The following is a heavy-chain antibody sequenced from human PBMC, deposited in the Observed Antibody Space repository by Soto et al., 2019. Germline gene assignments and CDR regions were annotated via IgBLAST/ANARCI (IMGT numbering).Heavy chain of an antibody. J-gene: IGHJ6*02. V-gene: IGHV3-23*01. D-gene: IGHD6-13*01. CDR3: AKDRDGAAAGPTKFYGMDV. Sequence: VQLLESGGGLVQPGGSLRLSCAASGFTFSSYAMSWVRQAPGKGLEWVSVISGSGDSTYYADSVRGLFTISRDNSKNPLYLQMNSLRAEDTAVYYCAKDRDGAAAGPTKFYGMDVWGQGTTVTVSS. CDR1: GFTFSSYA. CDR2: ISGSGDST.